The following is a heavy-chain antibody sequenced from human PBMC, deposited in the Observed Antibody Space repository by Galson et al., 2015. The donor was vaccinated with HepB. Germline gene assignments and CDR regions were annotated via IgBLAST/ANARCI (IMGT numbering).Heavy chain of an antibody. V-gene: IGHV1-24*01. CDR2: FDPEDGET. CDR1: GYTLTELS. Sequence: SVKVSCKVSGYTLTELSMHWVRQAPGKGLEWMGGFDPEDGETIYAQKFQGRVTMTEDTSTDTAYMELSSLRSEDTAVYYCARAGFGAARPVFGWFDPWGQGTLVTVSS. J-gene: IGHJ5*02. CDR3: ARAGFGAARPVFGWFDP. D-gene: IGHD6-6*01.